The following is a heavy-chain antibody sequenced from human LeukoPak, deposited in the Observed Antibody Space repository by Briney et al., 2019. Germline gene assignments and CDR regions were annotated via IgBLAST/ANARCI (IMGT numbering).Heavy chain of an antibody. J-gene: IGHJ4*02. CDR1: KFTVSSKY. CDR3: ARRAGDYSHPYDY. V-gene: IGHV3-66*04. CDR2: IYSGGST. Sequence: GGSLRLSCAASKFTVSSKYMSWVRQAPGKGLEWVSVIYSGGSTHYADSVKGRFTISRDNSKNTLYLQMNSLRAEDTAVYYCARRAGDYSHPYDYWGQGTLVTVSS. D-gene: IGHD3-22*01.